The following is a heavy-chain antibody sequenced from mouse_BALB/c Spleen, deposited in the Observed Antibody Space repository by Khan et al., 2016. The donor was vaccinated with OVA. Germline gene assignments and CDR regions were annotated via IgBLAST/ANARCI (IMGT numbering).Heavy chain of an antibody. CDR3: ARGNYYGSNSWFAY. CDR1: GYSFTDYT. J-gene: IGHJ3*01. D-gene: IGHD1-1*01. CDR2: INPYNGFT. V-gene: IGHV1-18*01. Sequence: EVQLQQSRPELVKPGASMKISCKASGYSFTDYTMNWVKQSHGKNLEWIGLINPYNGFTTYNQKFKGKATLTVPKSSSTAYMELLSLTSEDSAVYYCARGNYYGSNSWFAYWGQGTLVTVSA.